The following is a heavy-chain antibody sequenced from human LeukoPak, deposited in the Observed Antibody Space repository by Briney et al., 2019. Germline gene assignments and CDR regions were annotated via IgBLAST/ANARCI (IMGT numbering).Heavy chain of an antibody. CDR1: GFTFTSAW. CDR2: IKGKTAAGAP. Sequence: KTGGSLRLSCAASGFTFTSAWMSWVRQAPGKGLEWVGRIKGKTAAGAPDYVASVKGRFTISRDDSKNTLFLQMNSLKTEDTAVYYCITGDYDFWSGFYSPNHYLDYWGQGTLVTVSS. CDR3: ITGDYDFWSGFYSPNHYLDY. D-gene: IGHD3-3*01. J-gene: IGHJ4*02. V-gene: IGHV3-15*01.